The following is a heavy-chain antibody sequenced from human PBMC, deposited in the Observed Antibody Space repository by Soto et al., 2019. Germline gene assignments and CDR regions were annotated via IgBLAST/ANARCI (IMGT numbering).Heavy chain of an antibody. V-gene: IGHV1-69*13. D-gene: IGHD3-22*01. CDR2: IIPIFGTA. Sequence: SVKVSCKASGGTFSRYAISWVRQAPGQGLEWMGGIIPIFGTANYAQKFQGRVTITADESTSTAYMELSSLRFEDTAVYYCARGTEYYYDSSGYWYWGQGTLVTVSS. J-gene: IGHJ4*02. CDR1: GGTFSRYA. CDR3: ARGTEYYYDSSGYWY.